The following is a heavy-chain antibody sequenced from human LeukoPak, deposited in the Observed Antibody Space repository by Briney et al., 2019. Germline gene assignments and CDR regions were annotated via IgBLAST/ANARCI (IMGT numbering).Heavy chain of an antibody. CDR2: ISYDGSNK. CDR1: GFTFSSYG. D-gene: IGHD6-13*01. Sequence: GGSLRLCCAASGFTFSSYGMHWVRQAAGKGLGWVAVISYDGSNKYYADSVKGRFTISRDNSKNTLYLQMNSLRAEDTAVYYCAKQAAGKRGWFDPWGQGTLVTVSS. J-gene: IGHJ5*02. V-gene: IGHV3-30*18. CDR3: AKQAAGKRGWFDP.